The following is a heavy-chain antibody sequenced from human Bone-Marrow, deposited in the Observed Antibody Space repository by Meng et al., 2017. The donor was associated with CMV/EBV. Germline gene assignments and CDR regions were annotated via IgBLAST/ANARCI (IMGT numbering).Heavy chain of an antibody. V-gene: IGHV4-34*01. CDR1: GGSISIYTYY. Sequence: SETLSLTCTVSGGSISIYTYYWSWIRQPPGKGLEWIGEINHSGSTNYNPSLKSRVTISVDTSKNQFSLKLSSVTAADTAVYYCARGLDCTNGVCYPLFDYWGQGTLVTVSS. D-gene: IGHD2-8*01. CDR3: ARGLDCTNGVCYPLFDY. CDR2: INHSGST. J-gene: IGHJ4*02.